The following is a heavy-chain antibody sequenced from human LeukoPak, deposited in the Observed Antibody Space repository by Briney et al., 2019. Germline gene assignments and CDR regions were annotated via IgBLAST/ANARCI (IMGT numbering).Heavy chain of an antibody. J-gene: IGHJ6*02. V-gene: IGHV3-23*01. D-gene: IGHD6-13*01. CDR2: ISGSGGST. CDR1: GFTFSSYA. CDR3: AKDHSSSWFHYGMDV. Sequence: TGGSLRLSCAASGFTFSSYAMSWVRQAPGKGLEWVSAISGSGGSTYYADSVKGRFTISRDNSKNTLYLQMNSPRAEDTAVYYCAKDHSSSWFHYGMDVWGQGTTVTVSS.